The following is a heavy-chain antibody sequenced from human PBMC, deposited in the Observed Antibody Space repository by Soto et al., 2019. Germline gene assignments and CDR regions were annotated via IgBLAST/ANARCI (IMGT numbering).Heavy chain of an antibody. CDR3: ARGWGKYFGVKDY. J-gene: IGHJ4*02. CDR2: ISGDNGKR. D-gene: IGHD2-8*01. CDR1: GYTFNTFH. Sequence: QLVQSGAEVKRPGASVKVSCKASGYTFNTFHISWVRQAPGQGPEWMGCISGDNGKRDYSRKLQGRITLTTDPHTETSNMELRSMTTDDTAVYYWARGWGKYFGVKDYWGQGTLVTVSS. V-gene: IGHV1-18*01.